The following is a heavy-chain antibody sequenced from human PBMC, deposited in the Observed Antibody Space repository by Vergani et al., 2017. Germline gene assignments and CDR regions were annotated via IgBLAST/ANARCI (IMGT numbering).Heavy chain of an antibody. CDR3: ARDAYGDYYYYMDV. CDR2: INSGSSTI. CDR1: GFTFSTYS. D-gene: IGHD4-17*01. J-gene: IGHJ6*03. Sequence: EVQLVESGGGLVQPGGSLRLSCAASGFTFSTYSMNWVRQAPGKGLEWVSYINSGSSTIYYADSVKGRFTISRDNAKNSLYLQMNSLRAEDTAVYYCARDAYGDYYYYMDVWGKGTTVTVSS. V-gene: IGHV3-48*01.